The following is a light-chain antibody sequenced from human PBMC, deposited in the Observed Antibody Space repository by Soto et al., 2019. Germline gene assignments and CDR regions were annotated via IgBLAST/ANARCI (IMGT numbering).Light chain of an antibody. CDR1: QSVNSGS. Sequence: DIALTQSPGTLSLSPGDRAILSCRASQSVNSGSLAWYQQRPGQAPRLLIYGATIRATGIPDKFSGSGSGTDFTLTISSLEPEDFAVYYCQQRSNWPLITFGQGTRLEIK. CDR2: GAT. J-gene: IGKJ5*01. V-gene: IGKV3D-20*02. CDR3: QQRSNWPLIT.